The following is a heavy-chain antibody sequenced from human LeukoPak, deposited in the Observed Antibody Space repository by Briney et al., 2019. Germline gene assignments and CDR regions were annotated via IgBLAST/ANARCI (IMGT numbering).Heavy chain of an antibody. CDR1: GFTLSNYY. V-gene: IGHV3-74*01. Sequence: GGSLRLSCTASGFTLSNYYIHWVRQAPGKEPVWVARITSDGSGTNYADSVKGRFTISRDNAKNTVYLQMNRLRAEDTAVYYCATNPRTDFDIWGQGTMVTVSS. CDR3: ATNPRTDFDI. D-gene: IGHD1-1*01. CDR2: ITSDGSGT. J-gene: IGHJ3*02.